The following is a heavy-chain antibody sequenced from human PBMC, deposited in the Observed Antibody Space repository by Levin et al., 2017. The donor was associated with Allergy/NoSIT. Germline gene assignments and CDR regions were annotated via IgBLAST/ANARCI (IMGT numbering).Heavy chain of an antibody. Sequence: GGSLRLSCVASGFTFRDSWMSWVRQAPGKGLEWVANIKEDGSEKHSADSVKGRFTISRDNAKNSLSLQMNSLRAEDTAVYYCATYFHTASLDSWGQGTLVTVSS. CDR1: GFTFRDSW. CDR2: IKEDGSEK. D-gene: IGHD5-18*01. CDR3: ATYFHTASLDS. J-gene: IGHJ5*01. V-gene: IGHV3-7*02.